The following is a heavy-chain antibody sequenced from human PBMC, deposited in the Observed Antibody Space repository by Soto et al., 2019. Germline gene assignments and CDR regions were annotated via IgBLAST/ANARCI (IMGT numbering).Heavy chain of an antibody. D-gene: IGHD3-22*01. CDR3: ARVPTNDSSGYYFDY. J-gene: IGHJ4*02. CDR2: IYSGGST. V-gene: IGHV3-66*01. CDR1: GFTVSSNY. Sequence: GGSLRLSCAASGFTVSSNYMSWVRQAPGKGLEWVSVIYSGGSTYYADSMKGRFTISRHNSKNTLYLQMNSLRAEDTAVYYCARVPTNDSSGYYFDYWGQGTLVTVSS.